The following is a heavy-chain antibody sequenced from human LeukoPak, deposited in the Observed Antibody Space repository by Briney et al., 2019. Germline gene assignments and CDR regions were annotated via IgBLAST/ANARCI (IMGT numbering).Heavy chain of an antibody. CDR3: ARVVDHDYGDYYLDY. CDR1: GFTVSSND. D-gene: IGHD4-17*01. V-gene: IGHV3-53*01. J-gene: IGHJ4*02. CDR2: IYSGGST. Sequence: GGSLRLSCAASGFTVSSNDMSWVRQAPGKGLECISVIYSGGSTDYAASVKGRLTISRDNSKNTLYLQMNSIRAEDTAVYYCARVVDHDYGDYYLDYWGQGTLVTVSS.